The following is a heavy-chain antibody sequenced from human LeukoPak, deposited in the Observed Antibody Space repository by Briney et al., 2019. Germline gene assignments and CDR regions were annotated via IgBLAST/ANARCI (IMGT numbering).Heavy chain of an antibody. CDR2: ISGSGGST. J-gene: IGHJ4*02. V-gene: IGHV3-23*01. CDR3: AQSRNYYDILTGFYIAGDFDY. D-gene: IGHD3-9*01. Sequence: GGSLRLSCAASGFTFSSYAMSWVRQAPGKGLEWVSAISGSGGSTYYADSVKGRFTISRDNSKNTLYLQMNSLRAEDPAVYYCAQSRNYYDILTGFYIAGDFDYWGQGTLVTVSS. CDR1: GFTFSSYA.